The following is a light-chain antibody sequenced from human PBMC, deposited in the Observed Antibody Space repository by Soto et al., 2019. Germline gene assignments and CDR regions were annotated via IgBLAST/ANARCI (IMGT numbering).Light chain of an antibody. J-gene: IGKJ1*01. Sequence: EIVVTQSPGTLSLSPGERATLSCRASQSVNFYLAWYQQKPGQAPRLLISDASSRATDVPDRFSGSGSGTDFTLTITRLEPEDFAVYYCQQYGGSPVTFGQGTKVDIK. CDR2: DAS. CDR3: QQYGGSPVT. CDR1: QSVNFY. V-gene: IGKV3-20*01.